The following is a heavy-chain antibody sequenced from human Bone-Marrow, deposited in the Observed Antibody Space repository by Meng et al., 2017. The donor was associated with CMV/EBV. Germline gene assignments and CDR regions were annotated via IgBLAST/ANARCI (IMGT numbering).Heavy chain of an antibody. V-gene: IGHV3-11*01. CDR1: DYY. CDR2: ISSSGSTI. J-gene: IGHJ6*02. Sequence: DYYMSWIREAPGKGLEWVSYISSSGSTIYYADSVKGRFTISRDNAKNSLYLQMNSLRAEDTAVYYCARDNCSSTSCYSHYYYGMDVWGQG. CDR3: ARDNCSSTSCYSHYYYGMDV. D-gene: IGHD2-2*01.